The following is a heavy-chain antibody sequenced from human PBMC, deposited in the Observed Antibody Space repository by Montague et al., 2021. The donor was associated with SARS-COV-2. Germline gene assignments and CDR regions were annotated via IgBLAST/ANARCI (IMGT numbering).Heavy chain of an antibody. D-gene: IGHD5-12*01. J-gene: IGHJ4*02. CDR2: INHSGYA. CDR3: ASAPRYSFGFWAY. V-gene: IGHV4-34*01. Sequence: SETLSLTSAVYGASSSNYYWSRIRQSPGKGLEWVGEINHSGYADYNPSLESRLTISLDSSKKQFSLKMTSVTAADTAIYYCASAPRYSFGFWAYWGQGTLVSVSS. CDR1: GASSSNYY.